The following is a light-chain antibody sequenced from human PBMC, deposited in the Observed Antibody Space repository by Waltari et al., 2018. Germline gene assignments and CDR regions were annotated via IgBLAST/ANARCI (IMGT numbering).Light chain of an antibody. CDR2: DVS. Sequence: QSTLTQPASLSGPPGQSITIPCTGPRSDVGGHTSVPWYQQHPGQAPKLVIYDVSSRPSGVSNRFSGSKSGNTASLTIYGLQAEDEADYYCSSYTSSSTRVFGTGTRVTVL. CDR3: SSYTSSSTRV. V-gene: IGLV2-14*03. J-gene: IGLJ1*01. CDR1: RSDVGGHTS.